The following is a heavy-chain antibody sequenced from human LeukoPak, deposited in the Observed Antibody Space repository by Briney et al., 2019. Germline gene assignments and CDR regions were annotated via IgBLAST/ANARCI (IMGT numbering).Heavy chain of an antibody. Sequence: SSGTLSLTCAVSGGSISSSNWWSWVRQPPGKGLEWIGEIYHSGSTNYNPSLKSRVTISVDKSKNQFSLKLSSVTAADTAVYYCARGMGDSSSWYPFDYWGQGTLVTVSS. D-gene: IGHD6-13*01. CDR3: ARGMGDSSSWYPFDY. V-gene: IGHV4-4*02. J-gene: IGHJ4*02. CDR1: GGSISSSNW. CDR2: IYHSGST.